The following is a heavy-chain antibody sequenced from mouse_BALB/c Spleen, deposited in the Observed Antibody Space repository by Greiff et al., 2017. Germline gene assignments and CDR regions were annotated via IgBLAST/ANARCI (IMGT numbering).Heavy chain of an antibody. D-gene: IGHD2-4*01. CDR3: ARGITTGQ. CDR2: ISYSGST. V-gene: IGHV3-2*02. Sequence: EVKLQESGPGLVKPSQSLSLTCTVTGYSITSDYAWNWIRQFPGNKLEWMGYISYSGSTSYNPSLKSRISITRDTSKNQFFLQLNSVTTEDTATYYCARGITTGQWGQGTSVTVSS. J-gene: IGHJ4*01. CDR1: GYSITSDYA.